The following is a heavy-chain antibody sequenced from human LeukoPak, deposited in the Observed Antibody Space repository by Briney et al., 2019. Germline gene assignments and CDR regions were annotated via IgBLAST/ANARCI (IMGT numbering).Heavy chain of an antibody. CDR3: AKQKGYSYGYASDY. D-gene: IGHD5-18*01. Sequence: PGGSLRLSCAASGFTFSSCAMSWVRQAPGKGLEWVSAISGSGGSTYYADSVKGRFTISRDNSKNTLYLQMNSLRAEDTAVYYCAKQKGYSYGYASDYWGQGTLVTVSS. V-gene: IGHV3-23*01. CDR1: GFTFSSCA. CDR2: ISGSGGST. J-gene: IGHJ4*02.